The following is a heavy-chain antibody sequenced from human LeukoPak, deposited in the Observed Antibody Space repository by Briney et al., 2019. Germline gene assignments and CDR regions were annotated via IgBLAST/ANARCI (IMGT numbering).Heavy chain of an antibody. CDR2: IYYSGST. CDR3: ARHAAVAVGIDAFDI. CDR1: GGSISSYY. J-gene: IGHJ3*02. D-gene: IGHD6-19*01. Sequence: SETLSLTCTVSGGSISSYYWSWIRQPPGKGLEWIGYIYYSGSTNYNPSLKSRVTISVDTSKNQFSLKRSSVTAADTAVYYCARHAAVAVGIDAFDIWGQGTMVTVSS. V-gene: IGHV4-59*08.